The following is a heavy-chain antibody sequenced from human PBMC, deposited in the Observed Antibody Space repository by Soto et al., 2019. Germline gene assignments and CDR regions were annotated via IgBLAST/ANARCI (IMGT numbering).Heavy chain of an antibody. CDR1: GFTFRSYW. Sequence: GGSLRLSCAASGFTFRSYWMSWVRQAPGKGLEWVASIKKDGSAKYYVDSVKGRFTISRDNAKTSLYLQMNSLRAEDTALYYCARDIRYFDWFPDLYFDYWGQGALVTVSS. D-gene: IGHD3-9*01. CDR3: ARDIRYFDWFPDLYFDY. J-gene: IGHJ4*02. CDR2: IKKDGSAK. V-gene: IGHV3-7*01.